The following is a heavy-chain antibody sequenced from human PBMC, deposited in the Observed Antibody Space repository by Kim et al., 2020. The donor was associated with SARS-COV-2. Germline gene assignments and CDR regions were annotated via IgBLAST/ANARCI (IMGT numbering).Heavy chain of an antibody. V-gene: IGHV7-4-1*02. D-gene: IGHD3-10*01. CDR3: ARAYYYGSGAPLTDFDY. CDR1: GYTFTSYA. CDR2: INTNTGNP. Sequence: ASVKVSCKASGYTFTSYAMNWVRQAPGQGLEWMGWINTNTGNPTYAQGFTGRFVFSSETSVSTAYLQISSLKAEDTAVYYCARAYYYGSGAPLTDFDYWGQGTLVTVSS. J-gene: IGHJ4*02.